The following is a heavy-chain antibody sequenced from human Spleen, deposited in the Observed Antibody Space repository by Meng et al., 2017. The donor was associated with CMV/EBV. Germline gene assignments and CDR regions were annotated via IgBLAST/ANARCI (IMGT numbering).Heavy chain of an antibody. Sequence: GGSLRLSCAASGFSFSDYWMSWVRQAPGKGLEWVANIHEDGSEKNYLDSVKGRFTISRDKTQNLLYLQLNSLRAEDTAVYYCARGGFAYFVDWGQGTPVTVSS. CDR1: GFSFSDYW. V-gene: IGHV3-7*01. CDR3: ARGGFAYFVD. CDR2: IHEDGSEK. J-gene: IGHJ4*02.